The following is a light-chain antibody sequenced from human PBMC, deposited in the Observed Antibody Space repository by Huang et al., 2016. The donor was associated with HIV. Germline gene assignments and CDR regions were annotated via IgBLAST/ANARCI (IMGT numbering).Light chain of an antibody. V-gene: IGKV4-1*01. CDR2: WAS. CDR1: QSVLSSSNDKNY. Sequence: DIVMTQSPDSLAVSLGERATINCSSSQSVLSSSNDKNYFTWYQQKPGQPPKLRIYWASTRESGVPERFSGSGSGTHFTLTIASLQAEDVAVYYCQQYYSVPRTFGQGTKVEIK. J-gene: IGKJ1*01. CDR3: QQYYSVPRT.